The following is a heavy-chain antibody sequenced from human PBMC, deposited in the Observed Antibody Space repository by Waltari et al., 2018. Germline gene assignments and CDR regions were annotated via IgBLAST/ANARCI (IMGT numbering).Heavy chain of an antibody. V-gene: IGHV1-69*12. CDR3: AKREIGYAFDI. CDR2: VIPIFGTP. J-gene: IGHJ3*02. CDR1: GGTFGSSA. Sequence: QVQLVQSGAEVKQPGASVKVSCKASGGTFGSSAITWVRQAPGQGLEWMGGVIPIFGTPNYAPKFQGRVTVSADPSTSTAYLEVRRLISEDTAVYYCAKREIGYAFDIWGHGTMVTVSS. D-gene: IGHD1-26*01.